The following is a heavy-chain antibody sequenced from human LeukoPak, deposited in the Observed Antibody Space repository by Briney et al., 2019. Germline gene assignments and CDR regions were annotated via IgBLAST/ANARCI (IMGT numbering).Heavy chain of an antibody. CDR3: ARSRSGSHTGWFDP. CDR1: GGSISSSSYY. CDR2: IYYSGST. V-gene: IGHV4-39*01. D-gene: IGHD1-26*01. J-gene: IGHJ5*02. Sequence: SETLSLTCTVSGGSISSSSYYWGWIRQPPGKGLEWIGSIYYSGSTYYNPSLKSRDTISVDTSKNQFSLKLSSVTAADTAVYYCARSRSGSHTGWFDPWGQGTLVTVSS.